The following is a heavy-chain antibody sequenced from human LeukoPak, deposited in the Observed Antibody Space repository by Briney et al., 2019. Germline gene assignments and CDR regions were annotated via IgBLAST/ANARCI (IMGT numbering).Heavy chain of an antibody. Sequence: TSETLSLTCAVYIDSFSNYHWNWIRQTPAKGMEWIGEVNESGGTNISPSLRSRVILSVDTSKNQFSLKLISVTVADTAIYYCARGQGATVPQVGKNWFDPWGQGTRVTVSS. CDR1: IDSFSNYH. CDR3: ARGQGATVPQVGKNWFDP. J-gene: IGHJ5*02. CDR2: VNESGGT. V-gene: IGHV4-34*01. D-gene: IGHD1-26*01.